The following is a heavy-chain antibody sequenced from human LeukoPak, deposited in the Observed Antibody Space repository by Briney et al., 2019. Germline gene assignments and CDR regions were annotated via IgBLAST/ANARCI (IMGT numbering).Heavy chain of an antibody. CDR3: ARPEVQSLGQYEYFQH. Sequence: GSVKVSCEASGYTFTGYYTQWVRQAPGEGVEWMGRIKAKSGGTNYEQKVQGRVTITRDTSISTAYMEVSRLRSEDTAVYYCARPEVQSLGQYEYFQHWGQGTLVTVSS. D-gene: IGHD6-19*01. V-gene: IGHV1-2*06. J-gene: IGHJ1*01. CDR1: GYTFTGYY. CDR2: IKAKSGGT.